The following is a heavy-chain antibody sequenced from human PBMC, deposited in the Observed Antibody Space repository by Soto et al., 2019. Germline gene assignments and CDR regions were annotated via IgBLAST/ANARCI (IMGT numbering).Heavy chain of an antibody. J-gene: IGHJ6*02. V-gene: IGHV1-69*01. CDR2: VIPIFGTT. CDR3: ARSQGGSSSLDIYYYYYYGMDV. Sequence: QVQLVQSGAEVKKPGSSVKVSCKAPGGTFSTYAISWVRQAPGQGLEWRGGVIPIFGTTKYAQKFQGRVTITADESTCTGYMELRSLRSEDTAVYYCARSQGGSSSLDIYYYYYYGMDVWGQGTTVTVSS. CDR1: GGTFSTYA. D-gene: IGHD2-15*01.